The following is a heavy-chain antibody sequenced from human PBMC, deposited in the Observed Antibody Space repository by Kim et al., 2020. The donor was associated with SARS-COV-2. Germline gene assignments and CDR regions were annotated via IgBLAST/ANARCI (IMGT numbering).Heavy chain of an antibody. CDR1: GFTFSSYA. CDR3: ATSLWY. CDR2: ISYDGSNK. Sequence: GGSLRLSCAASGFTFSSYAMHWVRQAPGKGLEWVAVISYDGSNKYYADSVKGRFTISRDNSKNTLYLQMNSLRAEDTAVYYCATSLWYWGQGTLVTVSS. D-gene: IGHD3-10*01. V-gene: IGHV3-30-3*01. J-gene: IGHJ4*02.